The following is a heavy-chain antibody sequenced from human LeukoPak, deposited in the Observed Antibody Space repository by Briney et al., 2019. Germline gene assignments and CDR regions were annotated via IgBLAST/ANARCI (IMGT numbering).Heavy chain of an antibody. Sequence: GGSLRLSCAASGFTFSSYNMNWVRQAPGKGLEWVSSISSNTSYIYYADSVKGRFTISRDNAKNSLYLRMNSLRAEDTAVYYCARDRNYDFWSGYSFWGQGILVTVSS. CDR2: ISSNTSYI. CDR3: ARDRNYDFWSGYSF. J-gene: IGHJ4*02. D-gene: IGHD3-3*01. V-gene: IGHV3-21*01. CDR1: GFTFSSYN.